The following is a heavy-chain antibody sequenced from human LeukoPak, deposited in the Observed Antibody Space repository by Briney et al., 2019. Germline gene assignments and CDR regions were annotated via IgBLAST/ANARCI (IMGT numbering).Heavy chain of an antibody. D-gene: IGHD4-17*01. CDR3: ARTTSLTASGYDY. Sequence: ASVKVSCETSGCTFTTYHVNWVRQATGQGLEWMGWMNPNTGDSGYAQKFQGRVTITRDTSISTAYMELSSLRSEDTAVYFCARTTSLTASGYDYWGQGTLVTVSS. CDR2: MNPNTGDS. V-gene: IGHV1-8*03. CDR1: GCTFTTYH. J-gene: IGHJ4*02.